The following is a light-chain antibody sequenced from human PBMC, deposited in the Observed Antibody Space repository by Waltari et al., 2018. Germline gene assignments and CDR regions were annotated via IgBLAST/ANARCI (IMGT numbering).Light chain of an antibody. CDR2: DVN. J-gene: IGLJ2*01. CDR1: SMDVGSFNY. Sequence: QSARPRPPPVSGLPGQPVTIPCLGPSMDVGSFNYVCWYHQHQGKPPRLMFYDVNKRPAGVPDRFSGSKSGNTASLTISGLQAEDEADYYCCAYAGSAIFGGGTELTVL. CDR3: CAYAGSAI. V-gene: IGLV2-11*01.